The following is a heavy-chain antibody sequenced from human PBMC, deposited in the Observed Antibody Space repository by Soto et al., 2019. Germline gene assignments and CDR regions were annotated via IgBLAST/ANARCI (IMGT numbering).Heavy chain of an antibody. V-gene: IGHV4-59*01. CDR3: ARDVDTAMADDAFDI. J-gene: IGHJ3*02. D-gene: IGHD5-18*01. CDR2: IYYSGST. CDR1: GGSISSYY. Sequence: SETLSLTCTVSGGSISSYYWSWIRQPPGKGFEWIGYIYYSGSTNYNPSLKSRVTISVDTSKNQFSLKLSSVTAADTAVYYCARDVDTAMADDAFDIWGQGTMVTVSS.